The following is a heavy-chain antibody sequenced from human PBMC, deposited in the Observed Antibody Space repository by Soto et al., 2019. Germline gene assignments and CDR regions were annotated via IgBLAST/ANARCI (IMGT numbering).Heavy chain of an antibody. CDR3: ARDSRRGHV. CDR2: ISYSGSTI. Sequence: QVQLVESGGALVKPGESLRLSCAASGFTFSDYNMGWIRQAPGKGLERISYISYSGSTIYYADSVKGRFTISRDNAKNSLFLQMNSLRAEDTAVYYCARDSRRGHVWGQATTVTVSS. D-gene: IGHD3-10*01. V-gene: IGHV3-11*01. CDR1: GFTFSDYN. J-gene: IGHJ6*02.